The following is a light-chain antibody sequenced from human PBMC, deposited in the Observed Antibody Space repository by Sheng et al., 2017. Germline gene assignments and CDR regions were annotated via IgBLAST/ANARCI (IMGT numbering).Light chain of an antibody. Sequence: QLTQSPSSLSASVGDRVIITCRASQGISTYLAWYQQKPEKAPNLLIFAASSLQSGVPSRFSGSESGTDYTLTISSLQPEDFATYYCQQSYSSSVTFGQGTKVEIK. J-gene: IGKJ1*01. V-gene: IGKV1-39*01. CDR1: QGISTY. CDR2: AAS. CDR3: QQSYSSSVT.